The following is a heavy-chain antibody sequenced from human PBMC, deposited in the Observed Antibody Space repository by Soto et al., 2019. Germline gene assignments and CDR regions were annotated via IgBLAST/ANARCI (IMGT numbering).Heavy chain of an antibody. CDR1: GGPISGYY. V-gene: IGHV4-34*01. J-gene: IGHJ4*02. Sequence: SETLSLTCAVYGGPISGYYCSWIRQPPGKGLEWIGEINHSGSTNYNPSLKSRVTISVDTSKNQFSLKLSSVTAADTAVYYCASRFIGAAAGNPFDYWGQGTLDTVS. D-gene: IGHD6-13*01. CDR3: ASRFIGAAAGNPFDY. CDR2: INHSGST.